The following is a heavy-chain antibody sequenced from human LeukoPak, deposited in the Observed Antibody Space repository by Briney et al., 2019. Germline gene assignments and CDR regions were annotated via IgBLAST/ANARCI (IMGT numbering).Heavy chain of an antibody. J-gene: IGHJ4*02. CDR1: GFTFSSHA. CDR3: VKDEAAAVDC. D-gene: IGHD6-13*01. V-gene: IGHV3-64*05. Sequence: GGSLRLSCSASGFTFSSHAMHWVRQAPGKGLEYVSAVSNNGGSTYYADSVKGRFTISRDNSKNTLYDQMSSLRAEDTAVYYCVKDEAAAVDCWGQGTLVTVSS. CDR2: VSNNGGST.